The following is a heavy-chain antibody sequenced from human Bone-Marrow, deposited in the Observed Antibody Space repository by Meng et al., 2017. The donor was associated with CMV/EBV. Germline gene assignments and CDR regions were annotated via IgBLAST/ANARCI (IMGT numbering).Heavy chain of an antibody. CDR1: GFTFSSYS. D-gene: IGHD3-16*02. CDR3: ARDRYKDYDYVWGSYRLYTYYFDY. V-gene: IGHV3-21*01. Sequence: GGSLRLSCAASGFTFSSYSMNWVRQAPGKGLEWVSSISSSSSYIYYADSVKGRFTISRDNSKNTLYLQMNSLRAEDTAVYYCARDRYKDYDYVWGSYRLYTYYFDYWGQGMLVTVSS. J-gene: IGHJ4*02. CDR2: ISSSSSYI.